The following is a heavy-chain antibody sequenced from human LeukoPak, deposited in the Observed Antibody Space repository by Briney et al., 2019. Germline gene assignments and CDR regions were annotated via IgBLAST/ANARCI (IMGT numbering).Heavy chain of an antibody. Sequence: GGSLRLSCAASGFTFSSYGMHWVRQAPGKGLEWVAFIWYDGSNKYYADSVKGRFTISRDNSKNTLYLQMNSLRAEDAAVYYCAKPHGPHVEMATIQRRFLPPKEYYFDYWGQGTLVTVSS. J-gene: IGHJ4*02. CDR3: AKPHGPHVEMATIQRRFLPPKEYYFDY. V-gene: IGHV3-30*02. D-gene: IGHD5-24*01. CDR1: GFTFSSYG. CDR2: IWYDGSNK.